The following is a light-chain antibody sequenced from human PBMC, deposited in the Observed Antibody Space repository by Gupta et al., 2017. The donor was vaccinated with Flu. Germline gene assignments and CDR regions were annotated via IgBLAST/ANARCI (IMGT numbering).Light chain of an antibody. CDR2: DVS. V-gene: IGLV2-8*01. Sequence: SVTISCTGTSGDVGGFSYVSCHQHHPGNPPNLIFSDVSKRPAGVPGRFAASKSGNTAFPTVSGLPAEEAADYYCTLSAARNILLFGGGTKLTVL. CDR3: TLSAARNILL. CDR1: SGDVGGFSY. J-gene: IGLJ2*01.